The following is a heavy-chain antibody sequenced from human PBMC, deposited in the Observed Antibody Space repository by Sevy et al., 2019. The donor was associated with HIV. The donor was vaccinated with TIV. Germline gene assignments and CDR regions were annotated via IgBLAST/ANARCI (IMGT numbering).Heavy chain of an antibody. Sequence: ASVMVSCKTSGYTFSAHYIHWVRQAPGHGLEWMGRINPHSGGTNYAQNFQGRVIMTRDTSISTAYMELTRLRSDDTAIYYCVRDVEAHDYWGQGTLVTVSS. J-gene: IGHJ4*02. CDR3: VRDVEAHDY. CDR1: GYTFSAHY. V-gene: IGHV1-2*02. CDR2: INPHSGGT. D-gene: IGHD1-1*01.